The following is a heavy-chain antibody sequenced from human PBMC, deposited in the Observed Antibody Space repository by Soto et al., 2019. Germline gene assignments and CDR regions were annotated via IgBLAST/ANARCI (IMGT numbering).Heavy chain of an antibody. Sequence: QVQLVESGGGVVQPGGSLSLSCVVSGFTFSTYVMHWVRQAPGKGLDWVELISSDGRVKHYAYSVKGRFTISRDNYKNTVSLQMSSMRAADTAVYNCARDRPGIMVFYAVDSWDQRTMLIVSS. D-gene: IGHD2-8*01. CDR1: GFTFSTYV. CDR3: ARDRPGIMVFYAVDS. CDR2: ISSDGRVK. J-gene: IGHJ3*02. V-gene: IGHV3-30*04.